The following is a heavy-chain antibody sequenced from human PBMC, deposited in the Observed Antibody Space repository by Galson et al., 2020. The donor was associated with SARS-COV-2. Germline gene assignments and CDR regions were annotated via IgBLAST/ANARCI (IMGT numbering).Heavy chain of an antibody. Sequence: ALHGESLKISCAVSGFTFSNHWMHWVRQAPGKGLVWVSRIYSEGSSTSYADSVKGRFTISRDNARNSLYLEMNSLRDEDTAIYYCARDKRNTWTMDYWGQGTLVTVSS. CDR1: GFTFSNHW. CDR3: ARDKRNTWTMDY. D-gene: IGHD1-1*01. V-gene: IGHV3-74*01. CDR2: IYSEGSST. J-gene: IGHJ4*02.